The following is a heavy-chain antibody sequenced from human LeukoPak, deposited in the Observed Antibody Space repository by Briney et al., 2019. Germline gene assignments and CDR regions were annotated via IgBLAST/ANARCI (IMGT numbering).Heavy chain of an antibody. CDR2: ISYDGSNK. CDR1: GFTFSSYA. CDR3: ARDTLRIAAAGSLDY. D-gene: IGHD6-13*01. J-gene: IGHJ4*02. Sequence: GGSLRLSCAASGFTFSSYAMSWVRQAPGKGLEWVAVISYDGSNKYYADSVKGRFTISRDNSKNTLYLQMNSLRAEDTAVYYCARDTLRIAAAGSLDYWGQGTLVTVSS. V-gene: IGHV3-30-3*01.